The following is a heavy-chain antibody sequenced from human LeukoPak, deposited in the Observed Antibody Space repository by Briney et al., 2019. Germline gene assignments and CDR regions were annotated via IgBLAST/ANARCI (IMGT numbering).Heavy chain of an antibody. V-gene: IGHV4-39*01. CDR3: ARQPIEEQPPDY. CDR2: IYYSGST. Sequence: SETLSLTCTVSGGSISSSSYYWGWIRQPPGKGLEWIGSIYYSGSTHYNPSLKSRVTISVDTSKNQFSLKLSSVTAADTAVYYCARQPIEEQPPDYWGQGTLVTVSS. J-gene: IGHJ4*02. CDR1: GGSISSSSYY. D-gene: IGHD6-13*01.